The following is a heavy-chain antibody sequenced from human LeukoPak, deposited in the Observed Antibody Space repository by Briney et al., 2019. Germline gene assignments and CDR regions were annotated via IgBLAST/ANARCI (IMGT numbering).Heavy chain of an antibody. V-gene: IGHV1-8*01. J-gene: IGHJ4*02. Sequence: ASVKVSGKASGYTFTSYDINWVRQATGQGLEWMGWMNPNSGNTGYAQNFQGRVTMTRNTSISTAYMELSSLRSGDTAVYYCARAGIAAAGSAFDYWGQGTLVTVSS. CDR1: GYTFTSYD. CDR3: ARAGIAAAGSAFDY. D-gene: IGHD6-13*01. CDR2: MNPNSGNT.